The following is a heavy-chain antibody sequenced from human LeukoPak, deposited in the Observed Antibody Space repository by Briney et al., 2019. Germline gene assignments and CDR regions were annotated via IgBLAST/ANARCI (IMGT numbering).Heavy chain of an antibody. D-gene: IGHD2-2*01. CDR1: GYTFTTYS. J-gene: IGHJ1*01. CDR3: ASATQPRGYFLH. V-gene: IGHV1-18*01. Sequence: ASVKVSCKASGYTFTTYSLAWVRQAPGQSLEWMGWISVNNGGTNYAQSFQDRVTLTRDTSTNTAYLELRSLRSDDTAIIYCASATQPRGYFLHWGQGTLVTVSS. CDR2: ISVNNGGT.